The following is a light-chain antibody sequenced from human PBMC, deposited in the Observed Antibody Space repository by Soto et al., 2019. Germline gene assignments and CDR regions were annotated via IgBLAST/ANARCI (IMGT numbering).Light chain of an antibody. Sequence: EVVLTQSPDTLSLSPGETATLSCRASQSLRPTYVAWYQQKPGQAPRLLIYGASFRATDIPNRFSGRGSGTAFTLSISRLEPEDFAVYYCQQYVTSPRTFGQGTKVEIK. V-gene: IGKV3-20*01. CDR2: GAS. J-gene: IGKJ1*01. CDR1: QSLRPTY. CDR3: QQYVTSPRT.